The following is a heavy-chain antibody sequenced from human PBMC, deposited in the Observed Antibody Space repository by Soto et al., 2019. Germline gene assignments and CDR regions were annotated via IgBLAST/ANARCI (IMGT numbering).Heavy chain of an antibody. D-gene: IGHD3-22*01. J-gene: IGHJ1*01. CDR2: INPSGGST. V-gene: IGHV1-46*01. CDR1: GYTFTSYY. CDR3: ARDNDSSGYYYAEYFQH. Sequence: ASVKVSCKASGYTFTSYYMHWVRQAPGQGLEWMGIINPSGGSTSYAQRFRGRVTMTRDTSTSTVYMELSSLRSEDKAVYYCARDNDSSGYYYAEYFQHWGQGTLVTVSS.